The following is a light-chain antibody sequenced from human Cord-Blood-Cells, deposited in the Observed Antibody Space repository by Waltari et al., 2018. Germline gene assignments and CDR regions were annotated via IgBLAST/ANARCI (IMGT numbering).Light chain of an antibody. CDR2: WAS. Sequence: DIVMTQSPDSLAVSLGERATLNCKYSQSVLYSSNNKNYLAWYQQKPGQPPKLLIYWASTRESGVPDRFSGSGSGTDFTLTISSLQAEDVAVYYCQQYYSTITFGQGTRLEIK. CDR3: QQYYSTIT. CDR1: QSVLYSSNNKNY. V-gene: IGKV4-1*01. J-gene: IGKJ5*01.